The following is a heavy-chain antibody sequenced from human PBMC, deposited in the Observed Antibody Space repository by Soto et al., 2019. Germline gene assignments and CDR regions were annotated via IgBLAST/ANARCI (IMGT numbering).Heavy chain of an antibody. CDR1: GFTFSDYY. Sequence: GGSLRLSCAASGFTFSDYYMSWIRQAPGKGPEWVSYISSSSSYTNYADSVKGRFTISRDNAKNSLYLQMNSLRAEDTAVYYCARGGSATGVSHGGTNWYFDLWGRGTLVTVSS. D-gene: IGHD1-1*01. J-gene: IGHJ2*01. CDR3: ARGGSATGVSHGGTNWYFDL. CDR2: ISSSSSYT. V-gene: IGHV3-11*06.